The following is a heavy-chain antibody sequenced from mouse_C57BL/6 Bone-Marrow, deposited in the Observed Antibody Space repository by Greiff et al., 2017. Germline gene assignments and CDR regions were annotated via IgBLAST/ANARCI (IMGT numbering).Heavy chain of an antibody. J-gene: IGHJ4*01. CDR2: INPKYVTT. V-gene: IGHV1-39*01. CDR1: GYSFTDYN. Sequence: VQLQQSGPELVKPGASVKISCKASGYSFTDYNMNWVKQSNGKSLEWIGVINPKYVTTSYNQKFKGKATLTVDQSSSTAYMQLNSLTSEDSAVYYCARGYDYDYAIDNWGQGTSVTVSS. D-gene: IGHD2-4*01. CDR3: ARGYDYDYAIDN.